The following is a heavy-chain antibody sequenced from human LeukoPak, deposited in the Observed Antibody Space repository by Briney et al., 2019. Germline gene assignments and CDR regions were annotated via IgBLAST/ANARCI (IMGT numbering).Heavy chain of an antibody. CDR3: AREAAVAGKGGFDY. V-gene: IGHV3-48*01. D-gene: IGHD6-19*01. CDR1: GFTFSIYN. CDR2: ISSGRSTI. J-gene: IGHJ4*02. Sequence: GGSLRLSCAASGFTFSIYNMNWVRQAPGKGLEWVSYISSGRSTIYYADSVKGRFTISRDNSMNTLYLQMNSLRVEDTAVYYCAREAAVAGKGGFDYWGQGTLVTVSS.